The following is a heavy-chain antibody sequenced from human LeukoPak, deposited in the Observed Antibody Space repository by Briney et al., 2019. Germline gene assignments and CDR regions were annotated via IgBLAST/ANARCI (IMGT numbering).Heavy chain of an antibody. D-gene: IGHD3-22*01. CDR3: AKDIGYYDSSGYSST. CDR2: ISWNSGSI. Sequence: GGSLRLSCAASGFTFDDYAMHWVRQAPGEGLEWVSGISWNSGSIGYADSVEGRFTISRDNAKNSLYLQMNSLRAEDTALYYCAKDIGYYDSSGYSSTWGQGTLVTVSS. V-gene: IGHV3-9*01. CDR1: GFTFDDYA. J-gene: IGHJ4*02.